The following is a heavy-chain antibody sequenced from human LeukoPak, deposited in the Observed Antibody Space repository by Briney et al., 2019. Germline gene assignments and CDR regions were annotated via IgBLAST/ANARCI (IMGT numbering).Heavy chain of an antibody. V-gene: IGHV3-21*01. D-gene: IGHD1-26*01. J-gene: IGHJ6*03. CDR3: ARDPYSGSYGDSYYYYMDV. CDR2: ISSSSNYI. CDR1: GFTFSSYS. Sequence: PGGSLRLSCAASGFTFSSYSMNWVRQAPGKGLEWVSSISSSSNYIYYADSVNGRFTISRDNAKNSLYLQMNSLRDEDTAIYYCARDPYSGSYGDSYYYYMDVWGKGTMVTISS.